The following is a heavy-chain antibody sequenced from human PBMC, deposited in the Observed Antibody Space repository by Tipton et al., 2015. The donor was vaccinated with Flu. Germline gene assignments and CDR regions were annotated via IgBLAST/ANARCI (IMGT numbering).Heavy chain of an antibody. V-gene: IGHV3-66*03. CDR2: IYSGGST. D-gene: IGHD6-13*01. CDR1: GFTVSSNY. Sequence: VQLVQSGGGLIQPGGSLRLSCAASGFTVSSNYMSWVRQAPGKGLEWVSVIYSGGSTYYADSVKGRFTISRDNSKNTLFLQMSSLRVEDTAVHYCARFSLAATAPTSHWGQGTLVTVSS. J-gene: IGHJ4*02. CDR3: ARFSLAATAPTSH.